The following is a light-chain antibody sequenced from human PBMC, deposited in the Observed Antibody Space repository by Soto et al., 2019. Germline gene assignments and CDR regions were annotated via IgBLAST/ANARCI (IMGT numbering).Light chain of an antibody. J-gene: IGKJ5*01. CDR3: QHRSN. Sequence: IVLTQSPATLSLSPGERVTLSCRTSQTINYLAWYQHNPGQPPRLLIDDVSNRATGIPARFSGSGSGRDFPLTLSSLVPEDFAVYYCQHRSNFGQGTRLES. CDR1: QTINY. CDR2: DVS. V-gene: IGKV3-11*02.